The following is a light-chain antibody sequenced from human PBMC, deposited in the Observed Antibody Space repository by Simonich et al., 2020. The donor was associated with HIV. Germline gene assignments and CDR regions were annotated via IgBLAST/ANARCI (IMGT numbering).Light chain of an antibody. Sequence: DIQMTQSPSTLSASVGDRVTITCRASQVVSNSLAWYQQKPGKVPKLLIYAASTLQSGVPSRFSGSGSGTEFTLTISSLQPDDFATYYCQQYNSYSLTFGGGTKVEIK. V-gene: IGKV1-27*01. CDR2: AAS. CDR1: QVVSNS. J-gene: IGKJ4*01. CDR3: QQYNSYSLT.